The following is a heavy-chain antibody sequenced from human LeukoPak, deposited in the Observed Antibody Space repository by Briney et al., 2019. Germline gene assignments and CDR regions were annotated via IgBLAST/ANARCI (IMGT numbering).Heavy chain of an antibody. CDR3: AKFDRGITMIVVDPHAFDI. CDR1: GFTFSSYA. D-gene: IGHD3-22*01. V-gene: IGHV3-23*01. J-gene: IGHJ3*02. Sequence: PGGSLRLSCAASGFTFSSYAMSWVRQAPGKGLERVSAISGSGGSTYYADSVKGRFTISRDNSKNTLYLQMNSLRAEDTAVYYCAKFDRGITMIVVDPHAFDIWGQGTMVTVSS. CDR2: ISGSGGST.